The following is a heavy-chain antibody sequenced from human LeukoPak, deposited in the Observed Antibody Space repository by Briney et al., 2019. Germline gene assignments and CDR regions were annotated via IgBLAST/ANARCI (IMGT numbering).Heavy chain of an antibody. V-gene: IGHV3-11*04. CDR2: ISSSGSTI. J-gene: IGHJ5*02. Sequence: GGSLRLSCAASGSTFSDYYMSWIRQAPGKGLEWVSYISSSGSTIYYADSVKGRFTISRDNAKNSLYLQMNSLRAKDTAVYYCARAYGDYRATNWFDPWGQGTLVTVSS. CDR3: ARAYGDYRATNWFDP. D-gene: IGHD4-17*01. CDR1: GSTFSDYY.